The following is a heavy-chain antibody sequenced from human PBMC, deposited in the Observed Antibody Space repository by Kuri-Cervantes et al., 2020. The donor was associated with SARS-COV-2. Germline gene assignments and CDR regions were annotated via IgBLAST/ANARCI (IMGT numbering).Heavy chain of an antibody. Sequence: GESLKISCAASGFTFSSYRMNWVRQAPGKGLEWVSSISSSSSYIYYADSVKGRFTISRDNAKNSLYLQMNSLRAEDTAVYYCARDANRITIFGRYYYGMDVWGQGTTVTVSS. J-gene: IGHJ6*02. V-gene: IGHV3-21*01. CDR2: ISSSSSYI. CDR1: GFTFSSYR. D-gene: IGHD3-3*01. CDR3: ARDANRITIFGRYYYGMDV.